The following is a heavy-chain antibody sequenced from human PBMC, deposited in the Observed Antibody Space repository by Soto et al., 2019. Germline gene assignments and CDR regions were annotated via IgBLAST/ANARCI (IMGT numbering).Heavy chain of an antibody. D-gene: IGHD2-2*01. CDR2: ISAKNGNT. V-gene: IGHV1-18*04. CDR3: ARDLGDIVVVSAATEFDH. J-gene: IGHJ4*02. Sequence: QVQLVQSGAEVKKPGASVKVSCKASGYTFNNSGISWVRQAPGRGLEWMGWISAKNGNTNYAQKFQGRVTMNTDTATRTAYMDLGSLRSDDTAVYFCARDLGDIVVVSAATEFDHWGQGTLVTVSS. CDR1: GYTFNNSG.